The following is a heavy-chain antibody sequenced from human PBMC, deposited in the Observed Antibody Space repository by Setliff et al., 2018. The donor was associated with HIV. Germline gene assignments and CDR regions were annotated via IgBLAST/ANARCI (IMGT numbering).Heavy chain of an antibody. D-gene: IGHD2-8*02. Sequence: SLTRTPYYWGWIRQPPGKGLEWIGSIHHSGTAYDNPSLKSRVTISVDTSKNQFSLKLNSVTAADTAVYYCTVYNTGSSKDHYWGQGTPVTVSS. J-gene: IGHJ4*02. V-gene: IGHV4-39*01. CDR2: IHHSGTA. CDR3: TVYNTGSSKDHY. CDR1: SLTRTPYY.